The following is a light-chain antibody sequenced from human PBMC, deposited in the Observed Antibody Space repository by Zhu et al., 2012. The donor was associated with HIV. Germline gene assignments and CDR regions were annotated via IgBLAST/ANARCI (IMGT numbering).Light chain of an antibody. J-gene: IGKJ1*01. CDR2: GAS. Sequence: IMMTQSPGTLSVSPGERATLSCRASQSVSTNLAWYQQRPGQAPRLLIYGASTRATDIPARFSGSGSGTELTLTISSLQSEDFAVYYCQQYKDWSTFGQGTKVEI. CDR3: QQYKDWST. V-gene: IGKV3-15*01. CDR1: QSVSTN.